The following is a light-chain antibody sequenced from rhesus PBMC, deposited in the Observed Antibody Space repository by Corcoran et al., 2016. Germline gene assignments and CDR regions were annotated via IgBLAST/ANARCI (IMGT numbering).Light chain of an antibody. V-gene: IGKV1-74*01. Sequence: DIQMTQSPSSLSASVGDRVTITCRTSENVNNYLNWYQQKPGKAPKLLIYKESNLQSGVPSMFSGSGSGTVYTFTISSLQSEDVATYYCQHDYGTPYSFGQGTKVEIK. CDR1: ENVNNY. CDR2: KES. J-gene: IGKJ2*01. CDR3: QHDYGTPYS.